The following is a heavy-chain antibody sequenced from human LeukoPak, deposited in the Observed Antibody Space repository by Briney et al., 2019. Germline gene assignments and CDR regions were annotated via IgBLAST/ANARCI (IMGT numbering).Heavy chain of an antibody. Sequence: GGSLRLSCAASGFTFSIYAMICLRQTPGKGLERGSAISGSGGSTYYADSVKGRFTISRDNSKNTLYLQMNSLRAEDTAVYYCAKGVSPFGGYADYWGQGTLVTVSS. CDR2: ISGSGGST. V-gene: IGHV3-23*01. CDR1: GFTFSIYA. J-gene: IGHJ4*02. CDR3: AKGVSPFGGYADY. D-gene: IGHD6-19*01.